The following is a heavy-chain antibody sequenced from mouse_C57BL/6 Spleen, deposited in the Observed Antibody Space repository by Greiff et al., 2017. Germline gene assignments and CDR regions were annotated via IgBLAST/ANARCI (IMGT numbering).Heavy chain of an antibody. CDR2: IDPSDSET. D-gene: IGHD1-1*01. J-gene: IGHJ4*01. Sequence: QVQLQQPGAELVRPGSSVKLSCKASGYTFTSYWMHWVKQRPIQGLEWIGNIDPSDSETPYNQKLKDKATLTVDQSSSTAYMQLSSLTSEDSAVYYCARDTTVVAGAMDYWGQGTSVTVSS. CDR3: ARDTTVVAGAMDY. CDR1: GYTFTSYW. V-gene: IGHV1-52*01.